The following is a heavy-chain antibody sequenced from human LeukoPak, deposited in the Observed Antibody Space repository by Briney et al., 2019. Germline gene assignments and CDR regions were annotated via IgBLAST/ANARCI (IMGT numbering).Heavy chain of an antibody. CDR1: GGSFSGYY. V-gene: IGHV4-34*01. CDR3: ARHGIDCSSTSCYTVMDY. Sequence: SETLSLTCAVYGGSFSGYYWSWIRQPPGKGLEWIGEINHSGSTNYNPSLKSRVTISVDTSKNQFSLKLSSETAADTAVYYCARHGIDCSSTSCYTVMDYWGQGTLVTVSS. CDR2: INHSGST. D-gene: IGHD2-2*02. J-gene: IGHJ4*02.